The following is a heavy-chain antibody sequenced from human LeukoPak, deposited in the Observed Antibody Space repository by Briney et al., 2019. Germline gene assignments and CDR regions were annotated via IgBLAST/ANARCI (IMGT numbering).Heavy chain of an antibody. J-gene: IGHJ4*02. D-gene: IGHD4-23*01. Sequence: PSETLSLTCTVSGGSVTSASRYWAWIRRPPGKGLEWIGSIHYSGSTYYSPSLKSRLTISGDTSKSQFSLKLTFVTAADTAVYYCTRHHDYGDKIDYWGQGTLVTVSS. V-gene: IGHV4-39*01. CDR3: TRHHDYGDKIDY. CDR1: GGSVTSASRY. CDR2: IHYSGST.